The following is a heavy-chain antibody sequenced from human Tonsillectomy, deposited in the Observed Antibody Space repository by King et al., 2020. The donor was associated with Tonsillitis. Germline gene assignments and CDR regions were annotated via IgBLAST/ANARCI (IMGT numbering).Heavy chain of an antibody. D-gene: IGHD6-19*01. Sequence: QLVQSGGGVVQPGRSLRLSCAASGFTFSSYGMHWVRQAPGKGLEWVAVISYDGSNKYYADSVKGRFTISRDNSKNTLYLQMNSLRAEDPAVYYCAKDSSGWYYTGNWFDPWGQGTLVTVSS. CDR1: GFTFSSYG. J-gene: IGHJ5*02. CDR3: AKDSSGWYYTGNWFDP. CDR2: ISYDGSNK. V-gene: IGHV3-30*18.